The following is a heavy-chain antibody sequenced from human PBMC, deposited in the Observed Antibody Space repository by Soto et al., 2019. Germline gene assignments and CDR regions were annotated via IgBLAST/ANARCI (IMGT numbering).Heavy chain of an antibody. CDR1: GFTFSDSA. J-gene: IGHJ6*02. CDR3: TRYTSTSRYSYFGMDV. D-gene: IGHD2-2*01. V-gene: IGHV3-49*04. CDR2: IRSKAYGGTT. Sequence: GGSLRLSCTASGFTFSDSAMTWVRQAPGKGLEWVGVIRSKAYGGTTVSAASVKGRFTISRDDSRSIAYLQMNSLQSEDTGVYYCTRYTSTSRYSYFGMDVWGHGTTVTVSS.